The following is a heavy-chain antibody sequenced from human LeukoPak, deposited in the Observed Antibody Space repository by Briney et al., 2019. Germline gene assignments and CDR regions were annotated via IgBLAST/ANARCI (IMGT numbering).Heavy chain of an antibody. CDR2: INHSGST. D-gene: IGHD5-24*01. CDR1: GGSFSGYY. Sequence: PSETLSLTCAVYGGSFSGYYWSWIRQPPGKGLEWIGEINHSGSTNYNPSLKSRVTISVDTSKNQFSLKLSSVTAADTAVYYCARTMAAITPAHFDYWGQGTLVTVSS. J-gene: IGHJ4*02. CDR3: ARTMAAITPAHFDY. V-gene: IGHV4-34*01.